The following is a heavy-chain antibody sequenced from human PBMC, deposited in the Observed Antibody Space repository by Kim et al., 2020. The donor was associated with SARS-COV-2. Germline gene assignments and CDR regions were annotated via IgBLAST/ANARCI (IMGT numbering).Heavy chain of an antibody. Sequence: SVKVSCKASGGTFSSYAISWVRQAPGQGLEWMGGIIPIFGTANYAQKFQGRVTITADESTSTAYMELSSLRSEDTAVYYCARVISRDGYNRPAFDIWDQGTMVTVSS. CDR2: IIPIFGTA. CDR1: GGTFSSYA. CDR3: ARVISRDGYNRPAFDI. D-gene: IGHD5-12*01. J-gene: IGHJ3*02. V-gene: IGHV1-69*13.